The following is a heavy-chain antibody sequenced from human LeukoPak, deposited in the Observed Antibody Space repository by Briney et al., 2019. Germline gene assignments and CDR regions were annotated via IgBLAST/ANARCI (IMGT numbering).Heavy chain of an antibody. J-gene: IGHJ4*02. D-gene: IGHD3-10*01. CDR3: AKVLGGLQDY. CDR1: GFTFTSYS. V-gene: IGHV3-23*01. Sequence: GGSLRLSCVASGFTFTSYSMNWVRQAPGKGLEWVSAISGSGGSTYYADSVKGRFTISRDNSKNTLYLQMNSLRAEDTAVYYCAKVLGGLQDYWGQGTLVTVSS. CDR2: ISGSGGST.